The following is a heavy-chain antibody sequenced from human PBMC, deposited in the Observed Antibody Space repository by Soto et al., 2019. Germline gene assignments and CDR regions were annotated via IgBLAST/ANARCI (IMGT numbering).Heavy chain of an antibody. D-gene: IGHD2-15*01. CDR2: IIPIFTRT. CDR3: ARDVVRSTAGDF. J-gene: IGHJ4*02. V-gene: IGHV1-69*13. CDR1: GGTFSTSS. Sequence: ASVKVSCKASGGTFSTSSFVWVRQGPGQGLEWMGGIIPIFTRTNFAQKFQGRVTFSADESTRTTYMELRSLTSEDTAIYYCARDVVRSTAGDFWGQGTLVTVS.